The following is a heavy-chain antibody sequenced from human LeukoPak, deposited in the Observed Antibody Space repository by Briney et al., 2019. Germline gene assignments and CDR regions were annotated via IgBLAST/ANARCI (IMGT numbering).Heavy chain of an antibody. V-gene: IGHV4-34*01. Sequence: SETLSLTCAVYGGSFSGYYWSWTRQPPGKGLEWIGEINHSGSTNYNPSLKSRVTISVDTSKNQFSLKLSSVTAADTAVYYCARKGYCSSTSCYGKYYFDYWGQGTLVTVAS. J-gene: IGHJ4*02. CDR1: GGSFSGYY. CDR2: INHSGST. CDR3: ARKGYCSSTSCYGKYYFDY. D-gene: IGHD2-2*01.